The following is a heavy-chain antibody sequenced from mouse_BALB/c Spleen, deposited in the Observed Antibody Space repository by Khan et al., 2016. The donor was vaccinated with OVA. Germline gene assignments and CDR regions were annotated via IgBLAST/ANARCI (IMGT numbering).Heavy chain of an antibody. J-gene: IGHJ2*01. V-gene: IGHV3-2*02. CDR3: ARVYGGDFDY. D-gene: IGHD2-10*02. CDR1: GYSITSDYA. CDR2: ISYSGNT. Sequence: EVQLVESGPGLVKPSQSLSLTCTVTGYSITSDYAWNWIRQFPGNKLEWMGFISYSGNTKYNPSLKSRISVTRETSKNQFFLQLNSVTTEDTATYYCARVYGGDFDYWGQGTTLTVSS.